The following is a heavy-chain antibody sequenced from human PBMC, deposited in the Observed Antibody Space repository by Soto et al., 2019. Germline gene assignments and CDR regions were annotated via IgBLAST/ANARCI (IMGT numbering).Heavy chain of an antibody. CDR1: GFTFNIYG. CDR3: AKDQASGQGSFDS. J-gene: IGHJ4*02. CDR2: ISYDGSNQ. V-gene: IGHV3-30*18. Sequence: GSLRLSCAASGFTFNIYGMHWVRQAPDKGLEWVALISYDGSNQYYADSVKGRFTISRDNSKNTLFLQMNSLRADDMAVYYCAKDQASGQGSFDSWGQGTLVTVSS.